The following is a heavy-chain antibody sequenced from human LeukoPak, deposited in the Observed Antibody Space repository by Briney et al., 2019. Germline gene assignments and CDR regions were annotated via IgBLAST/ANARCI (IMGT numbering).Heavy chain of an antibody. V-gene: IGHV3-43*02. CDR3: ATWAFYHGLDV. CDR2: INADGGRT. J-gene: IGHJ6*02. D-gene: IGHD2/OR15-2a*01. CDR1: GFTIDAYA. Sequence: QAGGSLRLSCAASGFTIDAYAMHWVRQPPGKGLEWVSLINADGGRTYYADSVKGRFTISRDNSKNSLYLQMNSLGTEDTALYYCATWAFYHGLDVWGQGTTVTVSS.